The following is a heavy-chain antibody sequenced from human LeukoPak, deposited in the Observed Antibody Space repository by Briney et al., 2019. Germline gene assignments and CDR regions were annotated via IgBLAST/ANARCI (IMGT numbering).Heavy chain of an antibody. V-gene: IGHV3-23*01. J-gene: IGHJ4*02. Sequence: GGSLRHSCAASGFTFSSYAMSWVRQAPGKGLEWVSAISGSGGSTYYADSVKGRFTISRDNSKNTLYLQMNSLRAEDTAVYYCAKDEKWLRLTGITDYWGQGTLVTVSS. CDR3: AKDEKWLRLTGITDY. CDR1: GFTFSSYA. D-gene: IGHD5-12*01. CDR2: ISGSGGST.